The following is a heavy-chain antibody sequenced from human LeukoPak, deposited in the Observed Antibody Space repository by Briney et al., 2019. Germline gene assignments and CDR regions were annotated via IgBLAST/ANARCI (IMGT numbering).Heavy chain of an antibody. CDR3: VRVPYYYDSSGYYFSLGPPRGDAFDI. D-gene: IGHD3-22*01. CDR1: GYTFTDFG. V-gene: IGHV1-18*01. J-gene: IGHJ3*02. CDR2: ISAYNGNT. Sequence: ASVKVSCKASGYTFTDFGVSWVRQAPGQGLEWMGWISAYNGNTNYVQKFQGRVTMTTDISMSTAYMELRSLRSDDTAVFYCVRVPYYYDSSGYYFSLGPPRGDAFDIWGQGTMVTVSS.